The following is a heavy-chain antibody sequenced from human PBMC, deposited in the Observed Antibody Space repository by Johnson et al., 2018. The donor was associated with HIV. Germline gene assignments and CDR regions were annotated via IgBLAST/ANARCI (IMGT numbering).Heavy chain of an antibody. V-gene: IGHV3-30*04. J-gene: IGHJ3*02. D-gene: IGHD6-25*01. CDR1: GFTFSSYA. Sequence: QVQLVESGGGVVQPGRSLRLSCAASGFTFSSYAMHWVRQAPGKGLEWVAVIWYDGSNKYYADSVKGRFTISRDNSKNTLYLQMNSLRAEDTAVYYCAKETPSSGGTFDIWGQGTMVTVSS. CDR3: AKETPSSGGTFDI. CDR2: IWYDGSNK.